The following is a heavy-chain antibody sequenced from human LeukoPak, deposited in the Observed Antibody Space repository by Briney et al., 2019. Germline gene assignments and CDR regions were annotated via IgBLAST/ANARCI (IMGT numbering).Heavy chain of an antibody. V-gene: IGHV4-59*12. CDR1: GGSISSYY. Sequence: SETLSLTCTVSGGSISSYYWSWIRQPPGKGLEWIGYIYYSGSTNYNPSLKSRVTMSVDTSKNQFSLKLSSVTAADTAVYYCTRGGAVRRSYVWGSYRFIWFDPWGQGTLVTVSS. D-gene: IGHD3-16*02. J-gene: IGHJ5*02. CDR3: TRGGAVRRSYVWGSYRFIWFDP. CDR2: IYYSGST.